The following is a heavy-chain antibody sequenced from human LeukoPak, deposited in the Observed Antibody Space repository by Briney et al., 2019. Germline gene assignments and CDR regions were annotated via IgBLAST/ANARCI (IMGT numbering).Heavy chain of an antibody. CDR1: GGSISSYY. Sequence: SETLSLTCTVSGGSISSYYWSWIRQPAGKGLEWIGRIYTSGSTNYNPSLKSRVTMSVDTSKNQFSLQLSSVTAADTAVYYCATWYCSSTSCYADYWGQGTLVTVSS. V-gene: IGHV4-4*07. D-gene: IGHD2-2*01. CDR3: ATWYCSSTSCYADY. CDR2: IYTSGST. J-gene: IGHJ4*02.